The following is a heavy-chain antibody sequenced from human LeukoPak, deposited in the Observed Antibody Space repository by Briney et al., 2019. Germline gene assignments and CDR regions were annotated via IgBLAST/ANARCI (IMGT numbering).Heavy chain of an antibody. CDR2: IYYSGST. Sequence: SETLSLTCTVSGGSISSSSYYWGWIRQPPGRGPEWIGSIYYSGSTNYNPSLKSRVTISLDTSKNQFSLKLSSVTAADTAVYYCAGVAGYFDYWGQGTLVTVSS. V-gene: IGHV4-39*07. CDR3: AGVAGYFDY. D-gene: IGHD6-19*01. CDR1: GGSISSSSYY. J-gene: IGHJ4*02.